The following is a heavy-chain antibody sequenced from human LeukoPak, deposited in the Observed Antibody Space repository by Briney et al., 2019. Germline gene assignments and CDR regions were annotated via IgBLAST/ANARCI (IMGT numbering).Heavy chain of an antibody. CDR3: ARGCSGGPLSKVTWIQLCQGSHYFDY. CDR1: GFTLSSYS. D-gene: IGHD5-18*01. J-gene: IGHJ4*02. CDR2: ISSSSSYI. V-gene: IGHV3-21*01. Sequence: PRGSLRLSCAASGFTLSSYSMNWVRQAPGKGLEWVSSISSSSSYICYADSVKGRFTISRDNAKNSLYLQMNSLRAEDTAVYYCARGCSGGPLSKVTWIQLCQGSHYFDYWGQGTLVTVSS.